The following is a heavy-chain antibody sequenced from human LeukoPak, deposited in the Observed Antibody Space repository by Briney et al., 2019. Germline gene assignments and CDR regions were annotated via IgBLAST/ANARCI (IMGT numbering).Heavy chain of an antibody. CDR2: INWNGGST. Sequence: GGSLRLSCAVSGFTFDDYGMSWVRQAPGKGLEWVSGINWNGGSTGYADSVKGRFTISRDNAKNSLYLQMNSLRAEDTALYYCARTSYYYYYMDVWGKGTTVTVSS. CDR1: GFTFDDYG. V-gene: IGHV3-20*04. J-gene: IGHJ6*03. CDR3: ARTSYYYYYMDV.